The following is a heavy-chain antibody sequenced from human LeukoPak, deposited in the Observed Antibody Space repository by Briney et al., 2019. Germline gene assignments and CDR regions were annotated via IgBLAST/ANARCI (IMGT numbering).Heavy chain of an antibody. D-gene: IGHD1-7*01. J-gene: IGHJ4*02. CDR2: IYYSGTT. CDR1: GDSINSYY. Sequence: SETLSLTCTVSGDSINSYYWSWVRQPPGKRLEWIGYIYYSGTTNYNPSLKSRVTLSVDTSKNQFSLRLRSVTAADTAVYYCASGTTTMGFGYWGQGTLITVSS. CDR3: ASGTTTMGFGY. V-gene: IGHV4-59*01.